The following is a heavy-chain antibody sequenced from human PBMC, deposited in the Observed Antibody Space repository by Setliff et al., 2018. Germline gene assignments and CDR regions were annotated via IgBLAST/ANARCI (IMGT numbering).Heavy chain of an antibody. V-gene: IGHV4-34*01. D-gene: IGHD4-17*01. Sequence: SETLSLTCAVYGESFYTYSWTWIRQTPGKGLEWIGEINHSASTYHSPSLKNRVTISVDTSKSQFSLRPTSATAADSGLYYCTRGNGDSKFDFWSQGTLVTVSS. J-gene: IGHJ4*02. CDR2: INHSAST. CDR3: TRGNGDSKFDF. CDR1: GESFYTYS.